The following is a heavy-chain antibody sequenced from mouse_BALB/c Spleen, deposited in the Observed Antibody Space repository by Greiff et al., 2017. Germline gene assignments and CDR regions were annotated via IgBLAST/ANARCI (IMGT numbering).Heavy chain of an antibody. CDR3: ARGGAKDFDV. CDR1: GYTFTSYW. Sequence: VQLQQPGAELVKPGASVKLSCKASGYTFTSYWMHWVKQRPGQGLEWIGEINPSNGRTNYNEKFKSKATLTVDKSSSTAYMQLSSLTSEDSAVYYCARGGAKDFDVWGAGTTVTVSS. CDR2: INPSNGRT. J-gene: IGHJ1*01. V-gene: IGHV1S81*02.